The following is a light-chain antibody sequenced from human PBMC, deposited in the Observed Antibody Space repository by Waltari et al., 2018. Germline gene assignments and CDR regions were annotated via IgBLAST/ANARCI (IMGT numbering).Light chain of an antibody. Sequence: EIVLTQSPGTLSLSPGERATLSCRASQSVSNNFLNWYQQKPGQAPRLLIYGASSRATGILDRFSGSGSGTDFTLTISRLEPEDFAVYYCQQYDSIVLTFGGGTKVEI. V-gene: IGKV3-20*01. J-gene: IGKJ4*01. CDR3: QQYDSIVLT. CDR2: GAS. CDR1: QSVSNNF.